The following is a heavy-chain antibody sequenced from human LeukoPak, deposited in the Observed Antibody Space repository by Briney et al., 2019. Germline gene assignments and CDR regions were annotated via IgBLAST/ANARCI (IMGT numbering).Heavy chain of an antibody. J-gene: IGHJ3*01. CDR2: ISYSGST. Sequence: SETLSLTCTVSGGSVSSYHWGWIRQPPGKGLEWIGHISYSGSTNYNPSLKSRVTISVDTSKNQFSLRLSSVTAADTAVYYCVRSGGLWGQGTMVTVS. D-gene: IGHD4-23*01. CDR1: GGSVSSYH. V-gene: IGHV4-59*02. CDR3: VRSGGL.